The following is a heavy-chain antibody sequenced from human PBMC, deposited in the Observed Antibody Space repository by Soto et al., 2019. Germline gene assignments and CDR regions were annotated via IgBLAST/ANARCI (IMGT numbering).Heavy chain of an antibody. D-gene: IGHD5-12*01. CDR2: INSDGTST. CDR1: GFTFSSYW. CDR3: ARDQRIKDSGYDY. V-gene: IGHV3-74*01. J-gene: IGHJ4*02. Sequence: GGSLRLSCAASGFTFSSYWMHWVRQAPGKGLVWVSRINSDGTSTSYADSVKGRFTISRDNAKNTLYRKMNSLRAEDTAVYYYARDQRIKDSGYDYWGQGTLVTVSS.